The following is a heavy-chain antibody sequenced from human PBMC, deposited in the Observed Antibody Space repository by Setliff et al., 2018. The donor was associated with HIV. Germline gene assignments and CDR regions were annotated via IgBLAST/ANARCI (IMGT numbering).Heavy chain of an antibody. J-gene: IGHJ4*02. CDR2: VYHIGTT. CDR1: GGSTSNYY. V-gene: IGHV4-59*01. CDR3: ARDQAFGERFFDY. Sequence: PSETLSLTCTVSGGSTSNYYWSWIRQPPGRGLEWIGYVYHIGTTNYNASFNSRLTISIDTSRSQFSLRLSSVTAADTAIYYCARDQAFGERFFDYWGQGIPVTVSS. D-gene: IGHD3-10*01.